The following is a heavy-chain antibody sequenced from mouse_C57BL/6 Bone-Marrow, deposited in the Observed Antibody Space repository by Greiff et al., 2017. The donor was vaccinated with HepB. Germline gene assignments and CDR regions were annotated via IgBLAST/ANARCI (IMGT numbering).Heavy chain of an antibody. Sequence: QVQLKQPGAELVRPGSSVKLSCKASGYTFTSYWMDWVKQRPGQGLEWIGNIYPSDSETHYNQKFKDKATLTVDKSSSTAYMQLSSLTSEASAVYYYARSDGSSHFDYWGQGTTLTVSS. CDR2: IYPSDSET. V-gene: IGHV1-61*01. D-gene: IGHD1-1*01. CDR3: ARSDGSSHFDY. CDR1: GYTFTSYW. J-gene: IGHJ2*01.